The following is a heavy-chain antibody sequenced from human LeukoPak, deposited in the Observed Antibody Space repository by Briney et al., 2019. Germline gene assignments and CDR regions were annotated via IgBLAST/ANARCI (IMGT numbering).Heavy chain of an antibody. CDR2: ISGSGGNT. Sequence: PGGSLRLSCAASGFTFSSFAMSWVRQAPGKGLEWVSVISGSGGNTYYADSVKGRFTISRGNSKNTLYLQMNSLRAEDTAVYYCAKGRARIAAASAYWGQGTLVTVSS. CDR3: AKGRARIAAASAY. V-gene: IGHV3-23*01. CDR1: GFTFSSFA. J-gene: IGHJ4*02. D-gene: IGHD6-13*01.